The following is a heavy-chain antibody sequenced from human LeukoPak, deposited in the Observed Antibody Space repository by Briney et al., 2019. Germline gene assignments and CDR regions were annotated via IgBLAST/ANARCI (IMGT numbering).Heavy chain of an antibody. V-gene: IGHV3-11*04. CDR1: GFIFENYY. D-gene: IGHD5-18*01. CDR3: ARDLSGIAGYTYGRGIDY. Sequence: PGGSLRLSCTASGFIFENYYMTWIRQAPGKGPQWVSYISKADNTIYYADSVKGRFTISRDNAKTSLYLQMNSLRAEDTAVYYCARDLSGIAGYTYGRGIDYWGQGTLVTVSS. CDR2: ISKADNTI. J-gene: IGHJ4*02.